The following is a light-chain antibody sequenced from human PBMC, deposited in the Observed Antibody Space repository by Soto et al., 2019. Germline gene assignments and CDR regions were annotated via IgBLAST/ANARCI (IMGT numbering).Light chain of an antibody. CDR1: SSDVGGYHY. V-gene: IGLV2-8*01. CDR3: SSYGGYNNVV. Sequence: QSALTQPLSAYGSPGQSVTISCPGTSSDVGGYHYVSWFQQHPGKAPKLIIHEVNQRPTGVPDRFAGSKSGNTASLTVSGLRAEDEGTYDCSSYGGYNNVVFGTGTKVTVL. J-gene: IGLJ1*01. CDR2: EVN.